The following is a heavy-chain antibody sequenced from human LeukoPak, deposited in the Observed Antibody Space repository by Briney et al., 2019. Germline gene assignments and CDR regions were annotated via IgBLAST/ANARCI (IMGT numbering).Heavy chain of an antibody. J-gene: IGHJ4*02. CDR3: ARVRGGYYGSGSYGDY. CDR2: IYYSGST. D-gene: IGHD3-10*01. Sequence: SETLSLTCTVSGGSISSGGYYWSWIRQHPGKGLEWIGYIYYSGSTYYNPSLKSRVTISVDTSKNQFSLKLSSVTAADTAVYYCARVRGGYYGSGSYGDYWGQGTLVTVSS. V-gene: IGHV4-31*03. CDR1: GGSISSGGYY.